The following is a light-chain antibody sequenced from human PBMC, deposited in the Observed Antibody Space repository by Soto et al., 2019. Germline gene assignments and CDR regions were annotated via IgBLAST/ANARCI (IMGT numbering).Light chain of an antibody. CDR1: QSFSSN. CDR2: GPS. Sequence: EVLMTQSPATLSVSPGERATLSCRASQSFSSNLAWYQQKPGQAPRLLIYGPSTRAAGIPARFSGSGSGTQFTLTISSLQSEDFAVYYCHQYNNWPYTFGQGTKLEIK. J-gene: IGKJ2*01. CDR3: HQYNNWPYT. V-gene: IGKV3-15*01.